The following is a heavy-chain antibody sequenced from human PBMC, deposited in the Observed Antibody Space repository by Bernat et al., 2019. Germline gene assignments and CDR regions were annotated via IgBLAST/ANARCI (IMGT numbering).Heavy chain of an antibody. CDR3: ARGSFIRDYYDSSGRSDAFDI. CDR1: GGTFSSYA. CDR2: IIPIFGTA. D-gene: IGHD3-22*01. Sequence: QVQLVQSGAEVKKPGSSVKVSCKASGGTFSSYAISWVRQAPGQGLEWMGGIIPIFGTANYAQKFQGRVTIPADESTSTAYMELSSLRSEDTAVYYCARGSFIRDYYDSSGRSDAFDIWGQGTMVTVSS. J-gene: IGHJ3*02. V-gene: IGHV1-69*01.